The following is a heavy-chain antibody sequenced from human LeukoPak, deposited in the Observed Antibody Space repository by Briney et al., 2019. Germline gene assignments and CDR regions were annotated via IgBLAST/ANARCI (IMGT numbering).Heavy chain of an antibody. V-gene: IGHV4-34*01. CDR2: INHSGST. D-gene: IGHD6-13*01. CDR1: GGSFSGYY. Sequence: SETLSLTCAVYGGSFSGYYWSWIRQPPGKGLEWIGEINHSGSTNYNPSLKSRVTISVDTSKNQFSLKLSSVTAADTAVYYCARGEGSSWPFDYWGQGTLVTVSS. CDR3: ARGEGSSWPFDY. J-gene: IGHJ4*02.